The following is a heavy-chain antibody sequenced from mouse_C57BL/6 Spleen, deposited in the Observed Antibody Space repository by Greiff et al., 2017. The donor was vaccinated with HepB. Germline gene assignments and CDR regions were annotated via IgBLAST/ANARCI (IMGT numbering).Heavy chain of an antibody. V-gene: IGHV1-22*01. CDR1: GYTFTDYN. Sequence: EVQLQQSGPELVKPGASVKMSCKASGYTFTDYNMHWVKQSHGKSLEWIGYINPNNGGTSYNQKFKGKATLTVNKSSSTAYMELRSLTSEDSAVYYCARGWGSAGFFDYWGQGTTLTVSS. CDR2: INPNNGGT. J-gene: IGHJ2*01. D-gene: IGHD2-3*01. CDR3: ARGWGSAGFFDY.